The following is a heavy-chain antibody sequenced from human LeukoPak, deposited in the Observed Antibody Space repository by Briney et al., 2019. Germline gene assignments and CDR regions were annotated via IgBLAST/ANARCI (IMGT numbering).Heavy chain of an antibody. CDR1: GGSFSGYY. V-gene: IGHV4-34*01. J-gene: IGHJ4*02. D-gene: IGHD3-10*01. CDR3: ARGPAYYYGSGSYYPTLDY. CDR2: INHSGST. Sequence: SETLSLTCAVYGGSFSGYYWSWIRQPPGKGLEWIGEINHSGSTNYNPSLKSRVTISVDTSKNQFSLKLSPVTAADTAVYYCARGPAYYYGSGSYYPTLDYWGQGTLVTVSS.